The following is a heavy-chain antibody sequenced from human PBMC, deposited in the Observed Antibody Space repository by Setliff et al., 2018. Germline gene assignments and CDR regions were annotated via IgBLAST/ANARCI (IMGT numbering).Heavy chain of an antibody. V-gene: IGHV1-69*13. J-gene: IGHJ6*02. CDR3: ARDSRGLVPAAIEGSYYYGMDV. D-gene: IGHD2-2*02. Sequence: SVKVSCKASGGAFSSYAISWVRQAPGQGLEWMGGIIPIFGTANYAQKFQGRVTITADESTSTAYMELSSLRSEDTAVYYCARDSRGLVPAAIEGSYYYGMDVWGQGTTVTVSS. CDR1: GGAFSSYA. CDR2: IIPIFGTA.